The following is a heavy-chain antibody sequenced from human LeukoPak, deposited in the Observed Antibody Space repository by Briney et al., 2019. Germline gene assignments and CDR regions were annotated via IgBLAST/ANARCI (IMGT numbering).Heavy chain of an antibody. D-gene: IGHD2-15*01. CDR3: ARGDKFSGDY. CDR2: IHQDGNEK. J-gene: IGHJ4*02. V-gene: IGHV3-7*04. Sequence: PGGSLRLSCAASGFTFSTYWMSWVRQAPGKGLEWVANIHQDGNEKYYVDSVKGRFTISRDNAKNSLYLQMNSLTSEDTAVYYCARGDKFSGDYWGQGTLVTVSS. CDR1: GFTFSTYW.